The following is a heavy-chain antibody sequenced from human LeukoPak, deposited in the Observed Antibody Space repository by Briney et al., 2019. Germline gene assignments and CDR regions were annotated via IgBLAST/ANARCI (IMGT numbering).Heavy chain of an antibody. V-gene: IGHV3-21*01. CDR3: ARAPLYWSSATSYSSDY. CDR1: GFTFSSYS. D-gene: IGHD2-2*01. CDR2: ISRSSSYI. Sequence: PGGPLRLSCAASGFTFSSYSMNWVRQAPGKGLEWVASISRSSSYIYYADSVKGRFTISRDNAKNSLYLQMNSLRAEDTAVYYCARAPLYWSSATSYSSDYWGQGTLVTVSS. J-gene: IGHJ4*02.